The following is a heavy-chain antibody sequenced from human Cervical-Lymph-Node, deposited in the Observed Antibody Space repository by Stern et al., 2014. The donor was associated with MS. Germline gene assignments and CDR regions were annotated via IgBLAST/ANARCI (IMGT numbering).Heavy chain of an antibody. CDR3: GRGGDYCGSANCCEVDF. CDR1: GYTFPTYH. D-gene: IGHD2-2*01. CDR2: VDPGTGNT. V-gene: IGHV1-8*02. J-gene: IGHJ4*02. Sequence: VQLVESGAEVKKPGASVTVSCKASGYTFPTYHVNWMRQAPGQGLEWLGWVDPGTGNTSYALKFQARVRMTSDSAIGTAYMELSSLSSDDTAVYYCGRGGDYCGSANCCEVDFWGQGTLVAVSS.